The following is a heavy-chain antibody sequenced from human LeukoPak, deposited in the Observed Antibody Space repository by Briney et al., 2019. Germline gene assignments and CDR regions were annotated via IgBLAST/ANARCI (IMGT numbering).Heavy chain of an antibody. V-gene: IGHV4-4*02. CDR1: GGSISNTNW. CDR2: VNLQGST. Sequence: PSGTLSLTCGVSGGSISNTNWWTWVRQPPGKGLEWIGEVNLQGSTNYNPSLKSRVAISVDKSENHISLKLTSVTAADTAVYYCARVPFQGIAMVRAYYFDFWGQGTLVTVSS. D-gene: IGHD3-10*01. CDR3: ARVPFQGIAMVRAYYFDF. J-gene: IGHJ4*02.